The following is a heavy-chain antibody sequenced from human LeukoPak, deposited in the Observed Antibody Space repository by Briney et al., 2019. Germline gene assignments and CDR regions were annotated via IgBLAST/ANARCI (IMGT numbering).Heavy chain of an antibody. J-gene: IGHJ4*02. D-gene: IGHD2-2*02. CDR3: AKDAIRDCSSTSCYIGDY. Sequence: PGASLRLSCAASGFTFSSYAMSWVRQAPGKGLEWVSAISGSGGSTYYADSVKGRFTISRDNSKNTLYLQMNSLRAEDTAVYYCAKDAIRDCSSTSCYIGDYWGQGTLVTVSS. CDR2: ISGSGGST. CDR1: GFTFSSYA. V-gene: IGHV3-23*01.